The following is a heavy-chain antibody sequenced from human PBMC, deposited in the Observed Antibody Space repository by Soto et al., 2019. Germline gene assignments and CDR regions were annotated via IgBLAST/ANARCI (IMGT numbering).Heavy chain of an antibody. CDR1: GGSISSGGYY. CDR3: ARGARLGMSYYYYYGMDV. J-gene: IGHJ6*02. CDR2: IYYSGST. D-gene: IGHD7-27*01. Sequence: PSETLSLTCTVSGGSISSGGYYWSWIRQHPGKGLEWIGYIYYSGSTYYNPSLKSRVTISVDTSKNQFSLKLSSVTAADTAVYYCARGARLGMSYYYYYGMDVWGQGTTVTVSS. V-gene: IGHV4-31*03.